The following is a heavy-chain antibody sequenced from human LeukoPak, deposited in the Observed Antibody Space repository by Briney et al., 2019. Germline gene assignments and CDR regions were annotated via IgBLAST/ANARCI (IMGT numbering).Heavy chain of an antibody. CDR3: AKDIGDYDRGGY. Sequence: GGSLRLSCAASGFTFDDYAMHWVRHAPGKGLEWVSLISGDGGSTYYADSVRGRFTISRDNSKNSLYLQMNSLRTEDAASYYCAKDIGDYDRGGYWGQGTLVTVSS. CDR1: GFTFDDYA. D-gene: IGHD3-16*01. CDR2: ISGDGGST. J-gene: IGHJ4*02. V-gene: IGHV3-43*02.